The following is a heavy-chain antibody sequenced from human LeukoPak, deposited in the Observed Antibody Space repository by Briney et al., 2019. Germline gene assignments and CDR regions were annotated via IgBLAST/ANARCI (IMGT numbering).Heavy chain of an antibody. J-gene: IGHJ4*02. CDR1: GFTFSRHW. V-gene: IGHV3-7*01. D-gene: IGHD2/OR15-2a*01. CDR3: ARDGGHSTDLDY. Sequence: GGSLRLSCASSGFTFSRHWMSWVRQVPGKGPEWVANIKQDGSERYYVGSVKGRFTISRDNARNSLFLQMNSLRAEDTAVYYCARDGGHSTDLDYWGQGTLVTVSS. CDR2: IKQDGSER.